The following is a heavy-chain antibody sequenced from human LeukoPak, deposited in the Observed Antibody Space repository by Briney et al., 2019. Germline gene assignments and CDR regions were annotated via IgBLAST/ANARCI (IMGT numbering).Heavy chain of an antibody. CDR2: VYTTGAGST. V-gene: IGHV4-38-2*02. Sequence: SETLSLTCTVSGFSITSGYFWGWIRQPPGKGLEWIGNVYTTGAGSTYHNPSLKSRVTISVDTSKNQFSLKLSSVTAADTAVYYCARTGQLGIYYYYYYMDVWGKGTTVTVSS. CDR1: GFSITSGYF. CDR3: ARTGQLGIYYYYYYMDV. J-gene: IGHJ6*03. D-gene: IGHD6-6*01.